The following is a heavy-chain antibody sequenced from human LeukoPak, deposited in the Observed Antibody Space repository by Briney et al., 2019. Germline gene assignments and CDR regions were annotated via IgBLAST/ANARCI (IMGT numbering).Heavy chain of an antibody. J-gene: IGHJ6*02. CDR3: ARGLPLQDHSPSSGYYGVLDYYGMDV. CDR2: TNHSGST. D-gene: IGHD3-22*01. CDR1: GGSFSGYY. Sequence: SETLSLTCAVYGGSFSGYYWSWIRQPPGKGLEWIGETNHSGSTNYNPSLKSRVTISVDTSKNQFSLKLSSVTAADTAVYYCARGLPLQDHSPSSGYYGVLDYYGMDVWGQGTTVTVSS. V-gene: IGHV4-34*01.